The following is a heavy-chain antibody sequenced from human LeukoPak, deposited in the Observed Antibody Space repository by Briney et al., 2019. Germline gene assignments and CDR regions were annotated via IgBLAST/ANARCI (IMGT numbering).Heavy chain of an antibody. Sequence: PSETLSLTCTVSGGSISSGGYYWSWIRQHPGKGLEWIGYIYYSGSTYYSPSLESRVTISVDTSKNQFPLKLSSVTAADTAVYYCARAKNNWFDPWGQGTLVTVSS. V-gene: IGHV4-31*03. CDR2: IYYSGST. D-gene: IGHD4/OR15-4a*01. CDR3: ARAKNNWFDP. J-gene: IGHJ5*02. CDR1: GGSISSGGYY.